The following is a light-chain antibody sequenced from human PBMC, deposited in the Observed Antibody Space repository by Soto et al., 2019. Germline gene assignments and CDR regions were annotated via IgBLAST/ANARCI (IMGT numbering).Light chain of an antibody. Sequence: QSALTQPPSASGSPGQSVTISCTGTSSDVGAYNYVCWYQQHPGKAPKLIISEVTKRPSGVPDRFSGSKSGNTASLTVTGLQAEDEADYYCSSYAGSSTHVVFGGGTKVTVL. V-gene: IGLV2-8*01. CDR3: SSYAGSSTHVV. J-gene: IGLJ2*01. CDR1: SSDVGAYNY. CDR2: EVT.